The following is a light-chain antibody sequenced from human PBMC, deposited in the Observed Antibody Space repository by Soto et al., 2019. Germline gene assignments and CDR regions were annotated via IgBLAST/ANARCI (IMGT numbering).Light chain of an antibody. Sequence: EIVLTQSPGTLYLSPGERATLSCRASQSVGSSLRWYQQKPGQAPRLLFYGASNRATANPDRFSGSGFGTDVTLTIARLEPEDFAVYDCQQYGDSPQTFGPGTKVES. J-gene: IGKJ1*01. CDR3: QQYGDSPQT. V-gene: IGKV3-20*01. CDR1: QSVGSS. CDR2: GAS.